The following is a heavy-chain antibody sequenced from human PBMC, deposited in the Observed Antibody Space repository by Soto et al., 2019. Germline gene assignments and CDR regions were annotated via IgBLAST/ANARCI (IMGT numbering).Heavy chain of an antibody. Sequence: SVKVSCKASGFTFASSAVQWVRQARGQRLEWIGWIVVGSGNTNYAQKFQERVTITRDMSTSTAYMELSSLRSEDTAVYYCAAGPLVRGAYYYGMDVWGQGTTVTVSS. CDR2: IVVGSGNT. J-gene: IGHJ6*02. CDR1: GFTFASSA. CDR3: AAGPLVRGAYYYGMDV. D-gene: IGHD3-10*01. V-gene: IGHV1-58*01.